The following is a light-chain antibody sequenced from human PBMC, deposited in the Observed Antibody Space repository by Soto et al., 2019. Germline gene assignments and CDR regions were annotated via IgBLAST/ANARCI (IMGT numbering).Light chain of an antibody. Sequence: EIVLTQSPGPLSLSPGERATLSCRSTESVSSNYLAWYQQKPGQAPRVLIYGASIRATGIPDRFSGSGSETDFTLTISRLETEDFAVYYCLQYVNSPLTFGQGTKVEI. CDR1: ESVSSNY. J-gene: IGKJ1*01. V-gene: IGKV3-20*01. CDR2: GAS. CDR3: LQYVNSPLT.